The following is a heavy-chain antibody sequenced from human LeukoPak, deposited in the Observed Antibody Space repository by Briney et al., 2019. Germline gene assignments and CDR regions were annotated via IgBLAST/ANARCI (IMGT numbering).Heavy chain of an antibody. Sequence: GSLRLSCSASGFAFGDYAMTWVRQAPGKGLEWVGEINHSGSTNYNPSLKSRVTISVDTSKNQFSLKLSSVTAADTAVYYCGGALGYCSSTSCYYHALDIWGQGTMVTVSS. J-gene: IGHJ3*02. CDR2: INHSGST. D-gene: IGHD2-2*01. CDR1: GFAFGDYA. CDR3: GGALGYCSSTSCYYHALDI. V-gene: IGHV4-34*01.